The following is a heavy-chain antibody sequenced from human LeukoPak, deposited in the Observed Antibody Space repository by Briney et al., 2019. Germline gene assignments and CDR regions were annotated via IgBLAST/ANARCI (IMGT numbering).Heavy chain of an antibody. Sequence: GGSLRLSCVASGFPFSSYWMTWVRQAPGKGLEWVANIKQDGSMKSYVDSVKGRFTISRDNAKNSLYLQMNSLRAEDTAIYYCTRVGYIDEGIDYWGQGTLATVSS. CDR2: IKQDGSMK. V-gene: IGHV3-7*04. CDR1: GFPFSSYW. D-gene: IGHD5-24*01. CDR3: TRVGYIDEGIDY. J-gene: IGHJ4*02.